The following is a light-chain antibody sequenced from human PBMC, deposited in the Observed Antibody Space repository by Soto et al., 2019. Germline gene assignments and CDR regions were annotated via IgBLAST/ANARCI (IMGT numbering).Light chain of an antibody. Sequence: DIQMTQSPSTLSASVGDRVTITCRASRSISAWLAWYQQKPGKAPELLIFDASTLRGGVPSRFSGSGSGTEFNLTISSLQPDDFATYYCQQYDSPYTFGQGTKLEIK. CDR2: DAS. V-gene: IGKV1-5*01. J-gene: IGKJ2*01. CDR1: RSISAW. CDR3: QQYDSPYT.